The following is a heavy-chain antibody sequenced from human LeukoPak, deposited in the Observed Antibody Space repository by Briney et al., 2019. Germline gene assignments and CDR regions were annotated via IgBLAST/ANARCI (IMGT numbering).Heavy chain of an antibody. CDR2: INPNSGGT. V-gene: IGHV1-2*02. D-gene: IGHD3-22*01. Sequence: GASVKVSCKASGYTFTGYYVHWVRQAPGQGLEWMGWINPNSGGTNYAQKFQGRVTMTRDTSISTAYMELSRLRSDDTAVYYCARALYYYNSSGYGPFDYWGQGTLVTVSS. J-gene: IGHJ4*02. CDR3: ARALYYYNSSGYGPFDY. CDR1: GYTFTGYY.